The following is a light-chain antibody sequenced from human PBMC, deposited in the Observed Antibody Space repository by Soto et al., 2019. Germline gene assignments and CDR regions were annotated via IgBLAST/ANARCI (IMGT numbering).Light chain of an antibody. CDR2: ENN. Sequence: QSVLTQPPSVSAAPGQKVTIFCSGSSSNIGKNYVSWYQQLPGTPPKLLIHENNKRPSGIPDRFSGSKSGTSATLGITGLQTGDEADYYCGTWDSSLGAVLFGGGTKLTVL. J-gene: IGLJ2*01. CDR1: SSNIGKNY. CDR3: GTWDSSLGAVL. V-gene: IGLV1-51*02.